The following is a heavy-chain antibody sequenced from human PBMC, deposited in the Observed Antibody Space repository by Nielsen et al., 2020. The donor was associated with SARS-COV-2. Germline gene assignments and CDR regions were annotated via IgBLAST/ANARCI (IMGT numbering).Heavy chain of an antibody. J-gene: IGHJ4*02. V-gene: IGHV1-18*01. Sequence: WVRQAPGQGPEWMGWISAYNGDTKYAQKFESRVTVTIDTSTSTAYMEVRSLRSDGTAVYYCARGQIPFDYWGQGTLVTVSS. CDR2: ISAYNGDT. CDR3: ARGQIPFDY. D-gene: IGHD2-2*02.